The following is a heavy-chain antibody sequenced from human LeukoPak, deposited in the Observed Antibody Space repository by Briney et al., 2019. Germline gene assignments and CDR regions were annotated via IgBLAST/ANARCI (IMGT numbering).Heavy chain of an antibody. CDR3: ASRRSGWPNDAFDI. CDR1: GFIFAGYT. Sequence: GGSLRLSCAGSGFIFAGYTMNWVRQAPGKGLQWLAYISPSGGNTLYADSVKGRFTISRDNVKNVVYLQMNSLTPEDTALYYCASRRSGWPNDAFDISGQGTMVTVTS. CDR2: ISPSGGNT. J-gene: IGHJ3*02. V-gene: IGHV3-48*01. D-gene: IGHD6-19*01.